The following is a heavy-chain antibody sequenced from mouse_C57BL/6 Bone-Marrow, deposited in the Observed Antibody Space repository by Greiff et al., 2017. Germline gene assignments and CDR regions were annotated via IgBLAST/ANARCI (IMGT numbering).Heavy chain of an antibody. Sequence: VQLQQPGPVLVKPGASVKMSCKASGYTFTDYYMNWVKQSHGKSLEWIGVINPYNGGTSYNQKFNGKTTLTVDKSSSTAYMALNSLTSDDSAVYYCSFYGNYDGYFDYWGQGTTLTVSS. CDR1: GYTFTDYY. CDR2: INPYNGGT. D-gene: IGHD2-10*01. J-gene: IGHJ2*01. CDR3: SFYGNYDGYFDY. V-gene: IGHV1-19*01.